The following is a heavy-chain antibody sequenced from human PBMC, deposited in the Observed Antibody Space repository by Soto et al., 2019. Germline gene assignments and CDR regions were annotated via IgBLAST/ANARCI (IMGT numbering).Heavy chain of an antibody. V-gene: IGHV4-31*03. Sequence: QVQLQESGPGLVKPSQTLSLTCTVSGGSISRGGYYYNWIRQLPGKGLEWIGYIYHSGSTNYNPSRKSRATISVDTSKNQLSLDLSSVTAADTAVYYCARDGPGGYGPGWFDPWGQGTLVTVSS. CDR3: ARDGPGGYGPGWFDP. J-gene: IGHJ5*02. D-gene: IGHD2-15*01. CDR1: GGSISRGGYY. CDR2: IYHSGST.